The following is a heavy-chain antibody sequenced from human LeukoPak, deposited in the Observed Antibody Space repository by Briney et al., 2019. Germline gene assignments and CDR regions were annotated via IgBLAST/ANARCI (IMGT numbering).Heavy chain of an antibody. D-gene: IGHD6-19*01. Sequence: PGGSLRLSCAASGFTFDDYAMHWVRQAPGKGLEWVSGISWNSAYVGYADSVKGRFSISRDNAKNSVSLQMNSLRVDDTAVYYCARDSGWFRFDYWGQGTLVTVSS. J-gene: IGHJ4*02. CDR3: ARDSGWFRFDY. CDR1: GFTFDDYA. V-gene: IGHV3-9*01. CDR2: ISWNSAYV.